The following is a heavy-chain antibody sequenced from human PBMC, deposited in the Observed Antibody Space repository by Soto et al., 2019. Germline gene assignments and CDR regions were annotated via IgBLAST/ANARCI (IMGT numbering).Heavy chain of an antibody. CDR1: GYTFTSYD. CDR3: ARAYCSGGSCQTNYYYGMDV. J-gene: IGHJ6*02. D-gene: IGHD2-15*01. V-gene: IGHV1-8*01. Sequence: ASVKVSCKASGYTFTSYDINWVRQATGQGLEWMGWMNPNSGNTGYAQKFQGRVTMTRNTSISTAYMELSSLRSEDTAVYYCARAYCSGGSCQTNYYYGMDVWGQGTTVTVSS. CDR2: MNPNSGNT.